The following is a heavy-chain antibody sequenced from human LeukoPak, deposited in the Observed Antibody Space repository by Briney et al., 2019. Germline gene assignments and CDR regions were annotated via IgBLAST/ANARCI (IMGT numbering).Heavy chain of an antibody. Sequence: PGRSLRLSCAASGFTFDDFAMHWVRQAPGKGLEWVAGANWNSGTIVYADSLKGRITISRDNAKNSLYLQMDSLGAEDTAFYFCARDMGPNVGVSAYYAFNYWGQGILVTVSS. V-gene: IGHV3-9*01. CDR2: ANWNSGTI. CDR1: GFTFDDFA. D-gene: IGHD1-26*01. J-gene: IGHJ4*02. CDR3: ARDMGPNVGVSAYYAFNY.